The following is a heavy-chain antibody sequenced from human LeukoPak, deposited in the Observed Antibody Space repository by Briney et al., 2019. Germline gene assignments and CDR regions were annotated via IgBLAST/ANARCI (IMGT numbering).Heavy chain of an antibody. D-gene: IGHD5-18*01. J-gene: IGHJ4*02. CDR2: ISPSGGIT. CDR3: SRAGDTNYYRYGDY. CDR1: GFTFSSHG. V-gene: IGHV3-23*01. Sequence: GGSLRLSCAASGFTFSSHGMNWVRQAPGKGLEWVSVISPSGGITYYTDSVKGRFTISRDNSKNTLYLQMNNLRGEDTALYYCSRAGDTNYYRYGDYWGQGTLVTVSS.